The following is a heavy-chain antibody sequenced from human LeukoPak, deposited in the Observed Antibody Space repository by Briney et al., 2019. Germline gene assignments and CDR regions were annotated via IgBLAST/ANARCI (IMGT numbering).Heavy chain of an antibody. Sequence: GGSLRLSCAASGFTFSTYGIHWVRQAPGKGLGWMAFIRYDGNIKYYADSVKGRFTISRDNSKNTLYLQMSSLRPEDTAVYYCAKVSGGSWGVFDYWGQGTLVTVSS. V-gene: IGHV3-30*02. D-gene: IGHD2-15*01. CDR3: AKVSGGSWGVFDY. J-gene: IGHJ4*02. CDR2: IRYDGNIK. CDR1: GFTFSTYG.